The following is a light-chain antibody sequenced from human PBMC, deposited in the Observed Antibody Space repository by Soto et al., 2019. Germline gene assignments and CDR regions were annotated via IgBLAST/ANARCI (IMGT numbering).Light chain of an antibody. V-gene: IGLV2-14*01. Sequence: QSALTQPASVSGSPGQSITISCTGTSSDVGGYNYVSWYQQHPGKAPKLMIYEVTNRPSGVSNRFSGSKSGNTASLTISGLQAEDEGDYYCCSYTSSTIWVFGGGTKLTV. CDR1: SSDVGGYNY. CDR3: CSYTSSTIWV. CDR2: EVT. J-gene: IGLJ3*02.